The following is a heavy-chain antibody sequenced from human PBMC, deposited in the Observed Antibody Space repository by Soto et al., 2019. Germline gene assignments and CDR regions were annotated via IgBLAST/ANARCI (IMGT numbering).Heavy chain of an antibody. V-gene: IGHV1-18*01. CDR3: ARECYYSCSGTYSPPRYYGMDV. J-gene: IGHJ6*02. Sequence: QVQLVQSGAEVKRAGASVKVSCKASGYTFSSYGLSWVRQAPGQGLEWMGWISDYNGNTHYAQKFQGRVIMTTDTSTRTAYMELRSLRSDDTAVYFCARECYYSCSGTYSPPRYYGMDVWGQGTTVTVSS. CDR1: GYTFSSYG. D-gene: IGHD3-10*02. CDR2: ISDYNGNT.